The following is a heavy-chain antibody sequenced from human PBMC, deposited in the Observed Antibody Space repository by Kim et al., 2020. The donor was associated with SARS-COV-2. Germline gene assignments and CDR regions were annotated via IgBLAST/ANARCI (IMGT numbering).Heavy chain of an antibody. V-gene: IGHV3-23*01. CDR1: GFTFSSYA. J-gene: IGHJ4*02. CDR2: ISGSGGST. Sequence: GGSLRLSCAASGFTFSSYAMSWVRQAPGKGLEWVSAISGSGGSTYYADSVKGRFTISRDNSKNTLYLQMNSLRAEDTAVYYCAKEWSTYYYGSGSYYNDDYWGQGTLVTVSS. CDR3: AKEWSTYYYGSGSYYNDDY. D-gene: IGHD3-10*01.